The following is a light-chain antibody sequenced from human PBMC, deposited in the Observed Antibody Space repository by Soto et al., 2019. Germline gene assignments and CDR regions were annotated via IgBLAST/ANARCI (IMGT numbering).Light chain of an antibody. CDR2: SND. J-gene: IGLJ1*01. V-gene: IGLV1-44*01. CDR1: SSNIGRST. CDR3: AAWDDSLDGSYV. Sequence: QSVLTQPPSASGTPGQRVTISCSGSSSNIGRSTVNWYQHLPGTAPKLLMYSNDQRPSGVPDRFSGSKSGTSASLAISGLQSEDEADYYCAAWDDSLDGSYVFGTGTTLTVL.